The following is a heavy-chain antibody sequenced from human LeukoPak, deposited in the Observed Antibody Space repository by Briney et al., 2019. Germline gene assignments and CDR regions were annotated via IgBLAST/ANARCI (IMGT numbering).Heavy chain of an antibody. J-gene: IGHJ4*02. CDR3: ARAYSSGWYQPHFDY. CDR1: GGSISSYY. V-gene: IGHV4-59*01. CDR2: IYYSGST. Sequence: SETLSLTCTVSGGSISSYYWSWVRQPPGKGLEWIGYIYYSGSTNYNPSLKSRGTISVDTYKNQFSLKLSSVTAADTAVYYCARAYSSGWYQPHFDYWGQGTLVTVSS. D-gene: IGHD6-19*01.